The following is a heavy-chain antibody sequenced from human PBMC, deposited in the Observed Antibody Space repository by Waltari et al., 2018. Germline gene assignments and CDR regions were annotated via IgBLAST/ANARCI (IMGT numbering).Heavy chain of an antibody. Sequence: QVQLVQSGAEVKKPGSSVKVSCKASGGTISSYAISWVRQAHGQGLGWMGGIIPIFGTANYAQKFQGRVTITADESTSTAYMELSSLRSEDTAVYYCARDGIAAGRPVGYYYYGMDVWGQGTTVTVSS. CDR3: ARDGIAAGRPVGYYYYGMDV. V-gene: IGHV1-69*01. CDR1: GGTISSYA. CDR2: IIPIFGTA. D-gene: IGHD6-6*01. J-gene: IGHJ6*02.